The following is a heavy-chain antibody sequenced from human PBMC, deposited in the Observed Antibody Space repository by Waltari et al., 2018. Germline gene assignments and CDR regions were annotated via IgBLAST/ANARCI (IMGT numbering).Heavy chain of an antibody. CDR3: AKQQLAHFDY. CDR2: IYTSGST. V-gene: IGHV4-61*02. D-gene: IGHD6-13*01. CDR1: GGSISSGSYY. J-gene: IGHJ4*02. Sequence: QVQLQESGPGLVKPSQTLSLTCPVSGGSISSGSYYWSWIRQPAGKGLEWIGSIYTSGSTNHHPALKSRVTISVDTSKNQCSLKLSSVTAADTAVYYCAKQQLAHFDYWGQGTLVTVSS.